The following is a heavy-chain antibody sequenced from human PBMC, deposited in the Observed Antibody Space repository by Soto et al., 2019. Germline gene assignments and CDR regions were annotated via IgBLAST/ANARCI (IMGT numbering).Heavy chain of an antibody. CDR2: ISYDGSNK. CDR1: GFTFSSYG. V-gene: IGHV3-30*18. J-gene: IGHJ6*02. Sequence: PRLSCAASGFTFSSYGMHWVRQAPGKGLEWVAVISYDGSNKYYADSVKGRFTISRDNSKSTLYLQMNSLRAEDTAVYYCAKGQGESGSYHGRYFYGMDVWGQGTTVTVSS. CDR3: AKGQGESGSYHGRYFYGMDV. D-gene: IGHD1-26*01.